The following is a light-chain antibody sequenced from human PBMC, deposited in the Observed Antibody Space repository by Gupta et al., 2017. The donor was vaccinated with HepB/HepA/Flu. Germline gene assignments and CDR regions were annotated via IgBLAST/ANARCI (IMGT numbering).Light chain of an antibody. CDR1: SLSRYY. CDR3: NYRDSSGDHLV. Sequence: SSELTQDPTVSVALGQTITITCQGDSLSRYYATWYQQKPGQAPVLVVYCKNNRPSGIPDRFSCSRSGNKASSPITGAQAEEEADDHCNYRDSSGDHLVFGAGTKVTVL. J-gene: IGLJ1*01. CDR2: CKN. V-gene: IGLV3-19*01.